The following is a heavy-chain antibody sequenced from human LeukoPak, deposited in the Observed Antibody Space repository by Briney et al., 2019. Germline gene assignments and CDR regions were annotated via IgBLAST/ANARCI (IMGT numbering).Heavy chain of an antibody. CDR2: IRSKAKSYAT. CDR1: GFTFSDSD. V-gene: IGHV3-73*01. Sequence: GGSLRLSCAASGFTFSDSDMHWFRQASGKGLEWVGRIRSKAKSYATAYAAPVKGRFTISRDESKNTAYLQMNSLKTEDTAVYYCARHDSSGLYNAFDIWGLGTVVTVSS. J-gene: IGHJ3*02. D-gene: IGHD3-22*01. CDR3: ARHDSSGLYNAFDI.